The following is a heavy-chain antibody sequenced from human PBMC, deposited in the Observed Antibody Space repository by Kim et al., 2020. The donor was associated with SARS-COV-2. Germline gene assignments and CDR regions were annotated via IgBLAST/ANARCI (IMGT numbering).Heavy chain of an antibody. CDR1: GFTFSSYW. D-gene: IGHD3-9*01. J-gene: IGHJ6*02. CDR3: ARAEYSYDILTGYYSYYYYYGMDV. Sequence: GGSLRLSCAASGFTFSSYWMHWVRQAPGKGLVWVSRINSDGSSTSYADSVKGRFTISRDNAKNTLYLQMNSLRAEDTAVYYCARAEYSYDILTGYYSYYYYYGMDVWGQGTTVTVSS. CDR2: INSDGSST. V-gene: IGHV3-74*01.